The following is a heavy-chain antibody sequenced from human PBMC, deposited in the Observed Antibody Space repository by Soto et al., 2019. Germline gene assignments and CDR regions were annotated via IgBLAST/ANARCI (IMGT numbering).Heavy chain of an antibody. CDR3: ARRYCSSTSCYYFDY. V-gene: IGHV5-51*01. Sequence: GESLKISCKGSGYSFTTYWIGWVRQMPGKGLEFMGIIYPGDSETRLSPSFRGQVTISADKSISAAYLQWSSLKASDTAMYYCARRYCSSTSCYYFDYWGQGTLVTVSS. CDR2: IYPGDSET. J-gene: IGHJ4*02. D-gene: IGHD2-2*01. CDR1: GYSFTTYW.